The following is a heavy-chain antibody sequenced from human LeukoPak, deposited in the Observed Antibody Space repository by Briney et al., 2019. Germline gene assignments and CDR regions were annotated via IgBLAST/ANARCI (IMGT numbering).Heavy chain of an antibody. CDR2: MNPNSGNT. V-gene: IGHV1-8*01. Sequence: ASVKVSCKASGYTFTSYEINWVRQATGQGLEWMGWMNPNSGNTDYAQKFQGRVTMTRNTSISTAYMELSSLRSEDTAVYYCVRVTPDFCSGYRNYWGQRTLVTVSS. D-gene: IGHD3-3*01. CDR1: GYTFTSYE. J-gene: IGHJ4*02. CDR3: VRVTPDFCSGYRNY.